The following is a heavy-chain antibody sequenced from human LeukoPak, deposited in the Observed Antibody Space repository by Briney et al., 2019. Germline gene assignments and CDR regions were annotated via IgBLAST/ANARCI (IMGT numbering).Heavy chain of an antibody. J-gene: IGHJ4*02. V-gene: IGHV3-30-3*01. Sequence: PGGSLRLSCAASGFTFSSYAMSWVRQAPGKGLEWVAVISYDGSNKYYADSVKGRFTISRDNSKNTLYLQMNSLRAEDTAVYYCARAQDYDILTGYYNPGLEPVFDYWGQGTLVTVSS. CDR1: GFTFSSYA. CDR3: ARAQDYDILTGYYNPGLEPVFDY. CDR2: ISYDGSNK. D-gene: IGHD3-9*01.